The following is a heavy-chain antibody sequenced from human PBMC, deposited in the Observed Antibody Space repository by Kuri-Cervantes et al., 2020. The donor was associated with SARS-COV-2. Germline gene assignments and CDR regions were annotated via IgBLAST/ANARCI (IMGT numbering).Heavy chain of an antibody. CDR2: INHSGST. J-gene: IGHJ6*02. CDR1: GGSFSGYY. D-gene: IGHD3-10*01. V-gene: IGHV4-34*01. Sequence: SETLSLTCAVYGGSFSGYYWSWIRQPPGKGLEWIGEINHSGSTNYNPSLKSRVTVSVDTSKNQFSLKLSSVTAADTAVYYCARAYYYGSGSYLFNGMDVWGQRTTVTVSS. CDR3: ARAYYYGSGSYLFNGMDV.